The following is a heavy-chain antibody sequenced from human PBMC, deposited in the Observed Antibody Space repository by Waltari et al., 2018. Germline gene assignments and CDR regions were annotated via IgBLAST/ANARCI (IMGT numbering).Heavy chain of an antibody. Sequence: EVQLLESAGGLVQPGEALRLSCAASGFSFMGFAMTWVRQAPGEGLGGVASISGRGATPFYADSVKGRFTFVRDNSRDTVYLQMNSLRVDDSAVYYCAKGSRGYTNYFFDSWGQGTLVSVSS. D-gene: IGHD3-16*02. CDR2: ISGRGATP. CDR3: AKGSRGYTNYFFDS. J-gene: IGHJ4*02. CDR1: GFSFMGFA. V-gene: IGHV3-23*01.